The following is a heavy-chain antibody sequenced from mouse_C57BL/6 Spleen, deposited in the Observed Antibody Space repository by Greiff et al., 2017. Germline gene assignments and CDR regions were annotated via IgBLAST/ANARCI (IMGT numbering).Heavy chain of an antibody. V-gene: IGHV1-22*01. CDR1: GYTFTDYN. CDR2: INPNNGGT. J-gene: IGHJ3*01. CDR3: ARYCYGSGYWFAY. Sequence: VQLQQSGPELVKPGASVKMSCKASGYTFTDYNMHWVKQSHGKSLEWIGYINPNNGGTSYNQKFKGKATMTVNKSSSTAYMELRSLTSEDSAVYYCARYCYGSGYWFAYWGQGTLVTVSA. D-gene: IGHD1-1*01.